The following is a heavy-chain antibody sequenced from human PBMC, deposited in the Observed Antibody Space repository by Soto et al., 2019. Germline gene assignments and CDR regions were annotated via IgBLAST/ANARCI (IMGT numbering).Heavy chain of an antibody. CDR3: AKAGAYNCGSYFDY. Sequence: ASVKVSCKASGGTFSSYAISWVRQAPGQGLEWMGGIIPIFGTANYAQKFQGRVTITADESTSKNSLYLQMNSLTTEDTALYYCAKAGAYNCGSYFDYWGQGTLVTVSS. CDR1: GGTFSSYA. D-gene: IGHD1-1*01. J-gene: IGHJ4*02. CDR2: IIPIFGTA. V-gene: IGHV1-69*13.